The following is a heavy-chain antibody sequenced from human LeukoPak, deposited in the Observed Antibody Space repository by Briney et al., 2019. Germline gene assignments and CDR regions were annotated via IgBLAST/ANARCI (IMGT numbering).Heavy chain of an antibody. D-gene: IGHD5-12*01. Sequence: SETLSLTCTVSDGSISSNSYYWGWIRQPPGKGLEWIGSISYSGRTYYNPSLESRVTISVDASKSQFSLKLSSVTAADTAVYYCARGGYSGSDWTTWGQGTRVTVSS. CDR3: ARGGYSGSDWTT. CDR2: ISYSGRT. J-gene: IGHJ5*02. V-gene: IGHV4-39*07. CDR1: DGSISSNSYY.